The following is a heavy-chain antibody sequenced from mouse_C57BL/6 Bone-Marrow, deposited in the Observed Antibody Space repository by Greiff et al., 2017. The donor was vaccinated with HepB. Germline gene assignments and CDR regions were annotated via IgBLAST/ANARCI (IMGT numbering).Heavy chain of an antibody. J-gene: IGHJ1*03. CDR1: GYSITSGYY. Sequence: EVKLVESGPGLVKPSQSLSLTCSVPGYSITSGYYWNWIRQFPGNKLEWMGYISYDGSNNYNPSLKNRISITRDTSKNQFFLKLTSVTTEDTATYYCARGATNGNYGTSHWYFDVWGTGTTVTVSS. CDR3: ARGATNGNYGTSHWYFDV. CDR2: ISYDGSN. D-gene: IGHD2-1*01. V-gene: IGHV3-6*01.